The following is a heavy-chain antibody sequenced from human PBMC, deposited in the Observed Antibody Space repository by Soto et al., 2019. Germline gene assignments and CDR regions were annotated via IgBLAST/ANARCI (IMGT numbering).Heavy chain of an antibody. CDR3: ARARWFGEFDY. CDR2: IYYSGST. J-gene: IGHJ4*02. CDR1: GGSISSYY. Sequence: SETLSLTCTVSGGSISSYYLSWIRQPPGKGLEWIAYIYYSGSTNYNPSLKSRVTISVDTAKNHFSLKLSSVTAADTAVYYCARARWFGEFDYWGQGTLVTVSS. D-gene: IGHD3-10*01. V-gene: IGHV4-59*01.